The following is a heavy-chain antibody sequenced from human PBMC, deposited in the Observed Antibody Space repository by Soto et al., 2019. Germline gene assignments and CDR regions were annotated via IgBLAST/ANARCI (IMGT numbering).Heavy chain of an antibody. D-gene: IGHD3-3*01. Sequence: QVVLVESGGGVVQSGRSLRLSCEASGFTFRHFAMHWVRQAPGKGLEWVAVISYDASEEYYADSVKGRFTISRDKSGDKGYLQKDSLRGEETAVYYCAKAHYDFWSGTRDYFDSWGQGTLVTVSS. CDR1: GFTFRHFA. CDR2: ISYDASEE. J-gene: IGHJ4*02. V-gene: IGHV3-30*18. CDR3: AKAHYDFWSGTRDYFDS.